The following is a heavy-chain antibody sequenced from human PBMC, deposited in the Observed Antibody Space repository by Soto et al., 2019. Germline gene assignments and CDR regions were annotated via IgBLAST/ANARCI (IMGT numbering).Heavy chain of an antibody. V-gene: IGHV4-61*01. CDR1: VCSVINKTYD. Sequence: SATXSLTCSFSVCSVINKTYDGSWIRQPPGNILEWIGYVYYSGTTNYNPSLKSRVTISVDLSKNQFSLRLSSVTTADTALYYCARTTPVNNTTRSRSLFDYWGQGTLVTVYS. CDR3: ARTTPVNNTTRSRSLFDY. D-gene: IGHD1-26*01. J-gene: IGHJ4*02. CDR2: VYYSGTT.